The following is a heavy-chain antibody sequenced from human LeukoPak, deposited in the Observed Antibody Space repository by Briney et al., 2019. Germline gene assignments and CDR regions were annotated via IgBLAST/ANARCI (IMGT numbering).Heavy chain of an antibody. D-gene: IGHD5-18*01. CDR3: ARYVDTAMVAPKGAFDI. Sequence: PSQTLSLTCDVSGGSISTTNWWSWVRQPPGGGLERIGYIYYRGSTYYNPSLKSRVTISVDTSKNQFSLKLRPVTAADTAVDYCARYVDTAMVAPKGAFDIWGQGTMVTVSS. CDR2: IYYRGST. V-gene: IGHV4-30-4*01. J-gene: IGHJ3*02. CDR1: GGSISTTNW.